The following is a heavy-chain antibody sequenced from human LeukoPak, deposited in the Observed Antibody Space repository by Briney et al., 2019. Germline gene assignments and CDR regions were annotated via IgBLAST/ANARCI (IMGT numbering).Heavy chain of an antibody. CDR3: ARHRDGYHHRPFDY. J-gene: IGHJ4*02. CDR2: ISYTGST. D-gene: IGHD5-24*01. V-gene: IGHV4-39*01. CDR1: GGSISSNSYY. Sequence: SETLSLTCTVSGGSISSNSYYWGWIRQPPGKGLEWIGTISYTGSTFYKPSFRGRVTISVDTSKIQFSLKVNSVTAADTAVYYWARHRDGYHHRPFDYWGKGTLVTVSS.